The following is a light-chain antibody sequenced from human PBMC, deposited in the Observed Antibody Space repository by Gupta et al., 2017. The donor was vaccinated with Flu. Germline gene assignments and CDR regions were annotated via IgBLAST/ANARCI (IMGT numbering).Light chain of an antibody. CDR2: DTS. J-gene: IGKJ2*03. Sequence: EILLTQSPATLSLSPGARATLSCSPSRSVTTYLAWYQQKPGQAPRLLIYDTSNRDTGIPARFSGSGSGTDFTLTISSLEPEDFAVYYCQQHSNSPPFSFGQGTKLDIK. CDR3: QQHSNSPPFS. V-gene: IGKV3-11*01. CDR1: RSVTTY.